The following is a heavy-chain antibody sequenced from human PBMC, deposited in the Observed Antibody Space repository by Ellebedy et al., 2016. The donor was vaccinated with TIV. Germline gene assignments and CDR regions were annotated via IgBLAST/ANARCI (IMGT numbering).Heavy chain of an antibody. V-gene: IGHV1-69*13. Sequence: SVKVSXXASGYTFTSYGISWVRQAPGQGLEWMGGIIPIFGTANYAQKFQGRVTITADESTSTAYMELSSLRSEDTAVYYCATRGTWGQGTLVTVSS. J-gene: IGHJ4*02. CDR3: ATRGT. D-gene: IGHD1-1*01. CDR1: GYTFTSYG. CDR2: IIPIFGTA.